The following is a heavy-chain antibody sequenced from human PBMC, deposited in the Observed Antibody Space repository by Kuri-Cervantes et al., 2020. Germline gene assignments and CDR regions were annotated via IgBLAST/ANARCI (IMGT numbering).Heavy chain of an antibody. CDR1: GGSISSSNYY. Sequence: SETLSLTCTVSGGSISSSNYYWGWIRQPPGKGLEWIGTIYYTGSTYYNPSLISRVTISEDTSKNQFSLKLSSVTAADTAVYYCARVRRPSQFDYWGQGTLVTVSS. CDR3: ARVRRPSQFDY. CDR2: IYYTGST. D-gene: IGHD2-2*01. V-gene: IGHV4-39*07. J-gene: IGHJ4*02.